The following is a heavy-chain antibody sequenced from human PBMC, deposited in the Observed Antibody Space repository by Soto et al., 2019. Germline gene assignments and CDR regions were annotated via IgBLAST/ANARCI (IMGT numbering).Heavy chain of an antibody. V-gene: IGHV3-23*01. CDR1: GFTFSSYA. Sequence: LRLSCAASGFTFSSYAMSWVRQAPGKGLEWVSAISGSGGSTYYADSVKGRFTISRDNSKNTLYLQMNSLRAEDTAVYYCAKDLQPIAAAGYYFDYWGQGTLVTVSS. CDR2: ISGSGGST. J-gene: IGHJ4*02. D-gene: IGHD6-13*01. CDR3: AKDLQPIAAAGYYFDY.